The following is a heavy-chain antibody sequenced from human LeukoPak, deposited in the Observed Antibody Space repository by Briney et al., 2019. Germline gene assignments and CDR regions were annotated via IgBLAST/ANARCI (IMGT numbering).Heavy chain of an antibody. Sequence: SVKVSCKASGGTFSSYAISWVRQAPGQGLEWMGGIIPVFGTANYAQKFQGRVTITADESTSTAYMELSSLRSEDTAVYYCARGVLWSGYFYFDYWGQGTLVIVSS. D-gene: IGHD3-3*01. CDR3: ARGVLWSGYFYFDY. J-gene: IGHJ4*02. CDR1: GGTFSSYA. V-gene: IGHV1-69*13. CDR2: IIPVFGTA.